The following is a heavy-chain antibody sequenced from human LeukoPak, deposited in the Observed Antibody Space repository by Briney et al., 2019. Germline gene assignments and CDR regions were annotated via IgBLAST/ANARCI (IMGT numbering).Heavy chain of an antibody. V-gene: IGHV4-39*01. CDR2: INYSGST. J-gene: IGHJ4*02. CDR1: GSSISSSNYY. CDR3: ASRQRYSSGWYFDC. Sequence: PSETLSLTCTVSGSSISSSNYYWGWIRQPPEKGLEWIGTINYSGSTYYNPSLKSRVTMSVVTSKNQFSLELSSVTAADTAVYYCASRQRYSSGWYFDCWGQGALVTVSS. D-gene: IGHD6-19*01.